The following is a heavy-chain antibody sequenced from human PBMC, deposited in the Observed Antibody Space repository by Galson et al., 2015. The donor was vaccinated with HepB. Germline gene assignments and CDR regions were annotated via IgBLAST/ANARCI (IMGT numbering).Heavy chain of an antibody. V-gene: IGHV1-2*06. D-gene: IGHD6-13*01. CDR1: GYTFTGYY. J-gene: IGHJ4*02. CDR3: ARAPPAAAGTRIDY. CDR2: INPNSGGT. Sequence: SVKVSCKASGYTFTGYYMHWVRQAPGQGLEWMGRINPNSGGTNYAQKFQGRVTMTRDTSISTAFMELSRLRSDDTAVYYCARAPPAAAGTRIDYWGQGTLVTVSS.